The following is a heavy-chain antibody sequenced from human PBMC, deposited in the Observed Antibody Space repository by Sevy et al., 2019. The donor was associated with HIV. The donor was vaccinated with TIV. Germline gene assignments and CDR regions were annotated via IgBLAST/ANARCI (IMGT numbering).Heavy chain of an antibody. CDR2: ISYDGSNK. V-gene: IGHV3-30-3*01. J-gene: IGHJ5*02. D-gene: IGHD4-17*01. CDR1: GVTFSSYA. CDR3: ARDQHDYAGNIRTGWFDP. Sequence: GGSLRLSCAASGVTFSSYAMHWVRQAPGKGLEWVAVISYDGSNKYYADSVKGRFTISRDNSKKTVSLQMNSLRVEDTAVYYCARDQHDYAGNIRTGWFDPWGQGALVTVSS.